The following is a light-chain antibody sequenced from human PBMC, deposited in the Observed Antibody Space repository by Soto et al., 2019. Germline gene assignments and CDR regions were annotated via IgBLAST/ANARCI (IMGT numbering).Light chain of an antibody. CDR3: GTWYSTLSSVV. J-gene: IGLJ2*01. V-gene: IGLV1-51*01. Sequence: QSVLTQPPSVSAAPGQKLTISCSGITSNIGDNYVSWYQQLPGAAPKLLIYDNHKRPSGIPDRFSGSKSGTSATLGITGLQTGDEADYYCGTWYSTLSSVVFGGGTKLTVL. CDR1: TSNIGDNY. CDR2: DNH.